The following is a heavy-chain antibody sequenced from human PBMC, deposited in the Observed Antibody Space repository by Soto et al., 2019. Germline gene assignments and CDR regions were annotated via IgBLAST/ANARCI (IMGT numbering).Heavy chain of an antibody. J-gene: IGHJ6*02. CDR3: ARDRSAGNYFYYGMDV. D-gene: IGHD1-1*01. V-gene: IGHV3-33*01. CDR2: IWYDGSKE. Sequence: SLRLSCAASGLPFNRNGMHWVRQAPGKGLEWVAVIWYDGSKEYYSGSVKGRFTISRDNSKNMLYLQMNSVRVEDTAVYFCARDRSAGNYFYYGMDVWGQGTTVTVSS. CDR1: GLPFNRNG.